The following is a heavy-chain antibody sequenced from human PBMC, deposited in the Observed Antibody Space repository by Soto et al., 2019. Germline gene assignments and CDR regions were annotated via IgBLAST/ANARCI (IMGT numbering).Heavy chain of an antibody. V-gene: IGHV1-3*01. J-gene: IGHJ4*02. CDR3: ARDTTYDFWSGYPDY. CDR1: GYTFTSYA. Sequence: ASVKVSCKASGYTFTSYAMHWVRQAPGQRLEWMGWINAGNGNTKYSQKFQGRVTITRDTSASTAYMELSSLRSEDTAVYYCARDTTYDFWSGYPDYWGQGTLVTVSS. D-gene: IGHD3-3*01. CDR2: INAGNGNT.